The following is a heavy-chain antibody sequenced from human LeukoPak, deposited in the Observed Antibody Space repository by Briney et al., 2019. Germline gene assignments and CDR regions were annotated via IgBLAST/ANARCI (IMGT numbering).Heavy chain of an antibody. V-gene: IGHV3-30*04. CDR1: GFTFSSYA. J-gene: IGHJ6*03. Sequence: PGRSLRLSCAASGFTFSSYAMHWVRQAPGKGLEWVAVISYDGSNKYYADSVKGRFTISRDNAKNSLYLQMNSLRAEDTALYYCARAREDVDYYYMDVWGKGTTVTVSS. CDR3: ARAREDVDYYYMDV. D-gene: IGHD1-26*01. CDR2: ISYDGSNK.